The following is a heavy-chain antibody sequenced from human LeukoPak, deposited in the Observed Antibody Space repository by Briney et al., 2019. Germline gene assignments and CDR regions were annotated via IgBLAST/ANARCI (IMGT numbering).Heavy chain of an antibody. CDR1: GFTFSSHW. CDR2: IKEDGSEK. Sequence: GGSLRLPCSASGFTFSSHWVTWVRQARGKGLGWVANIKEDGSEKYYVDSVRGRFTISRDNDKNSLYLQMNSLGAADTAVYYCARETGSGSYFDYWGQGTLVTVSS. J-gene: IGHJ4*02. D-gene: IGHD1-26*01. V-gene: IGHV3-7*01. CDR3: ARETGSGSYFDY.